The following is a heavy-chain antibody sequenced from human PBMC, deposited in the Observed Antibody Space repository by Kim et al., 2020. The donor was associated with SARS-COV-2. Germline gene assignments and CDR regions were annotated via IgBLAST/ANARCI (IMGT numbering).Heavy chain of an antibody. D-gene: IGHD3-22*01. J-gene: IGHJ6*01. CDR3: ARVPYGSSGYYYDYYYYGMDV. Sequence: GGSLRLSCAASGFTFDDYGMSWVRQAPGKGLEWVSGINWNGGSTGYADSVKGRFTISRDNAKNSLYLQMNSLRAEDTALYHCARVPYGSSGYYYDYYYYGMDVWGQGTKVTVSS. V-gene: IGHV3-20*01. CDR2: INWNGGST. CDR1: GFTFDDYG.